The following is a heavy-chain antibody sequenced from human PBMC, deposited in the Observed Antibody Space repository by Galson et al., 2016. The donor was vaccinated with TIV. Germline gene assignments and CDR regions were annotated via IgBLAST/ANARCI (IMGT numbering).Heavy chain of an antibody. D-gene: IGHD3-22*01. CDR3: AKDKSTMIVGSGALGN. J-gene: IGHJ3*02. V-gene: IGHV3-23*01. CDR1: GFTSSNFF. Sequence: SLRLSCAASGFTSSNFFMYWVRQAPGKGLEWVSSISGSGLSTYYADSVRGRFTISRDKSQNTIHLQMNSLRAEDTAIYYCAKDKSTMIVGSGALGNWGQGTVVTVSS. CDR2: ISGSGLST.